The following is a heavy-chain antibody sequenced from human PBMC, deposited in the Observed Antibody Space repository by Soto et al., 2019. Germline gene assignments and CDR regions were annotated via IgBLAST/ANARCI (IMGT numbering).Heavy chain of an antibody. D-gene: IGHD2-15*01. J-gene: IGHJ4*02. CDR3: ARRDSGGFYRFFDS. Sequence: QVQLVQSGTEVKKPGSSVKVSCKASGGSLSTNPISWVRQAPGQGLEWMGGTGSGTGPGNHAQKFQGRLTVTTDKSTSTVYMGLSNLSSEDTAVYYCARRDSGGFYRFFDSWGQGTLVTVSS. V-gene: IGHV1-69*06. CDR1: GGSLSTNP. CDR2: TGSGTGPG.